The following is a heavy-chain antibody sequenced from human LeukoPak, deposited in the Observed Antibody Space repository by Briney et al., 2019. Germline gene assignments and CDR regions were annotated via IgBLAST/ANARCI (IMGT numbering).Heavy chain of an antibody. CDR1: GFTFDDYA. V-gene: IGHV3-9*03. D-gene: IGHD3-3*01. CDR3: AKGTGYDFWSGYYTFDY. Sequence: PGGSLRLSCAASGFTFDDYAMHWVRQAPGKGLEWVSGISWNSGSIGYADSVKGRFTISRDNAKNSLYLQINSLRAEDMALYYCAKGTGYDFWSGYYTFDYWGQGTLVTVSS. CDR2: ISWNSGSI. J-gene: IGHJ4*02.